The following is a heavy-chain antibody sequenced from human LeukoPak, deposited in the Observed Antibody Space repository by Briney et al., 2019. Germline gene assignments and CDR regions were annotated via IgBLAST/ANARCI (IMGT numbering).Heavy chain of an antibody. CDR3: ARATPYSGNDLYLDY. V-gene: IGHV1-2*02. CDR1: GYTFTGYY. J-gene: IGHJ4*02. Sequence: ASVKVSCKASGYTFTGYYMHWVRQAPGQGLEWMGWINPHSGGTNFALKFQGRVTMTRDTSISTAYMELSRLRSDDTAVYYCARATPYSGNDLYLDYWGQGTLVTVSS. CDR2: INPHSGGT. D-gene: IGHD5-12*01.